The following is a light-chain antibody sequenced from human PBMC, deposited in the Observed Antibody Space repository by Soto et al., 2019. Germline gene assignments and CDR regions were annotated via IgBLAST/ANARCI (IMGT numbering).Light chain of an antibody. CDR2: DAS. Sequence: DIQMTQSPSTLSASVGDRVTITCRASQSISSWLAWYQQKPGKAPKLLIYDASSLESGVPSRFSGSGSGTEFTLTISSLQPDDFATDDCQQYNSYSRTCGQGTKVEIK. J-gene: IGKJ1*01. V-gene: IGKV1-5*01. CDR3: QQYNSYSRT. CDR1: QSISSW.